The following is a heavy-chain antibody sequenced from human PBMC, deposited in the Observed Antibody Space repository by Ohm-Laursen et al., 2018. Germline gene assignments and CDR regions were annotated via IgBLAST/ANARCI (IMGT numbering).Heavy chain of an antibody. CDR2: ISHSGST. CDR3: ARLGKSSGTDY. V-gene: IGHV4-59*08. Sequence: TLSLTCPVSGGSISGYYWTWIRQPPGEGLEWIGYISHSGSTNYNSSLKSRVTISLDTSRNQFSLKLSSVTAADTAVYYCARLGKSSGTDYWGQGALVTVSS. J-gene: IGHJ4*02. D-gene: IGHD3-22*01. CDR1: GGSISGYY.